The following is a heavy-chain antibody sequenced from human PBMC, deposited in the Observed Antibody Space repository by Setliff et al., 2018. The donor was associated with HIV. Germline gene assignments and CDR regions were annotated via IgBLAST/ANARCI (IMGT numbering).Heavy chain of an antibody. CDR3: ARDYLYYNMYNGSPVYGMDV. Sequence: GGSLRLSCAAPGLTFKNYWIHWVRQAPGKGLVWVSRINADSSSTTYADSVKGRFTISRDNSKNSLYLQMNSLRVEDTAVYYCARDYLYYNMYNGSPVYGMDVWGQGTTVTVSS. CDR1: GLTFKNYW. CDR2: INADSSST. V-gene: IGHV3-74*01. D-gene: IGHD3-10*01. J-gene: IGHJ6*02.